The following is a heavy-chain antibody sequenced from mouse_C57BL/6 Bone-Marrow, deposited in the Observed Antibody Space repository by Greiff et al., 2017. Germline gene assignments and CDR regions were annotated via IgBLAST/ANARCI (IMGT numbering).Heavy chain of an antibody. J-gene: IGHJ2*01. CDR3: AQRRELGNFDY. CDR2: IDPSDSYT. CDR1: GYTFTSYW. V-gene: IGHV1-59*01. D-gene: IGHD4-1*01. Sequence: VQLQQPGAELVRPGTSVKLSCKASGYTFTSYWMHWVKQRPGQGLEWIGVIDPSDSYTNYNQKFKGKATLTVDTSSSTAYMQLSSLTSEDSAVYYCAQRRELGNFDYWGQGTTLTVSS.